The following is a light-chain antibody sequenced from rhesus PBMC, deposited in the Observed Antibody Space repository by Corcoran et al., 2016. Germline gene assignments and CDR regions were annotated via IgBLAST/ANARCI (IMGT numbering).Light chain of an antibody. V-gene: IGKV3-24*04. CDR1: QSVSSY. J-gene: IGKJ1*01. CDR3: LKGSNLPWT. Sequence: EIVMTQSPATLALSPGERATLSCRARQSVSSYLAWYQQKPGQAPRLLINGASSRATGIPDRVSGRGSGTVFTLTISSLDPEYVRVYFCLKGSNLPWTFGQGTKVEIK. CDR2: GAS.